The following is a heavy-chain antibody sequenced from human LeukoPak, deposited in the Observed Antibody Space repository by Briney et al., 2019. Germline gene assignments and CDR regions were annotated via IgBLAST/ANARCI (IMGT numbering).Heavy chain of an antibody. D-gene: IGHD6-13*01. J-gene: IGHJ4*02. CDR3: ASCSHKDYSSWYRPPDDY. CDR1: GFIFSSYG. CDR2: IRYDGSNK. V-gene: IGHV3-30*02. Sequence: PGGSLRLSCAASGFIFSSYGMHWVRQAPGKGLEWVAFIRYDGSNKYYADSVKGRFTISRDNSKNTLYLQMNSLRAEDTAVYYCASCSHKDYSSWYRPPDDYWGQGALVTVSS.